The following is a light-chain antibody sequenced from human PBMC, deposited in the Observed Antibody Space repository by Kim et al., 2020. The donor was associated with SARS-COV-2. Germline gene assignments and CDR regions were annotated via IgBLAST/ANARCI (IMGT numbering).Light chain of an antibody. J-gene: IGKJ4*01. Sequence: LSRWEKATLASRASQRVSRYLAWYQQKPGQAPRLLNYDASNRANGIPARFSGSGSGTDFTITISSLEPEDFAVYYCQQRSNWPLNFGGGTKVDIK. CDR1: QRVSRY. CDR3: QQRSNWPLN. V-gene: IGKV3-11*01. CDR2: DAS.